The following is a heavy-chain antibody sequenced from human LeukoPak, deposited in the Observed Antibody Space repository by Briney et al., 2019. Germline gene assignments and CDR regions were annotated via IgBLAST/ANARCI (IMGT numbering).Heavy chain of an antibody. V-gene: IGHV3-9*01. CDR1: GFTFDDYA. D-gene: IGHD5-24*01. Sequence: GGSLRLSCAASGFTFDDYAMHWVRQAPGKGLEWVSGITWNSGNIGYADSVKGRFTISRDNSKNTLYLQMNSLRAEDTAVYYCARSPEMATIKTLDYWGQGTLVTVSS. J-gene: IGHJ4*02. CDR2: ITWNSGNI. CDR3: ARSPEMATIKTLDY.